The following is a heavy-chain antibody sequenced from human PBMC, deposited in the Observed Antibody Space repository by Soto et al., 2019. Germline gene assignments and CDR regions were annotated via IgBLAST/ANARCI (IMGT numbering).Heavy chain of an antibody. CDR1: GYTFTSYD. Sequence: ASVKVSCKASGYTFTSYDINWVRQATGQGLEWMGWMNPNSGNTGYAQKFQGRVTMTRNTSISTAYMELSSLRSEDTAVYYCARVYSSSWYPDFDYWGQGTQVTVSS. CDR2: MNPNSGNT. J-gene: IGHJ4*02. D-gene: IGHD6-13*01. CDR3: ARVYSSSWYPDFDY. V-gene: IGHV1-8*01.